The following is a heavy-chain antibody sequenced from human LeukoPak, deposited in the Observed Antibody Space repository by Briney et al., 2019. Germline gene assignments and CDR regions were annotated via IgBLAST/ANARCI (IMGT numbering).Heavy chain of an antibody. Sequence: GSLRLSCAASGFTFSSYSMIWVRQPPGKGLEWIGEIHHSGSTNYNPSLKSRVTISVDTSKNQFSLKLSSVTAADTAVYYCARMREIAATGISGGDYWGQGTLVTVSS. J-gene: IGHJ4*02. CDR2: IHHSGST. CDR3: ARMREIAATGISGGDY. D-gene: IGHD6-13*01. V-gene: IGHV4-34*01. CDR1: GFTFSSYS.